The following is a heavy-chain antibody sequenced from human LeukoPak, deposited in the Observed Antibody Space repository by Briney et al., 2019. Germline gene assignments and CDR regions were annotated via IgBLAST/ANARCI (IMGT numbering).Heavy chain of an antibody. V-gene: IGHV3-53*01. CDR2: IYSGGST. J-gene: IGHJ4*02. Sequence: GGSLRLSCAASGFTFSSNYMSWVRQAPGKGLEWVSVIYSGGSTYYADSVKGRFTISRDNSKNTLYLQMNSLRAEDTAVYYCARGDPIAAYYFDYWGQGTLVTVSS. CDR3: ARGDPIAAYYFDY. CDR1: GFTFSSNY. D-gene: IGHD6-25*01.